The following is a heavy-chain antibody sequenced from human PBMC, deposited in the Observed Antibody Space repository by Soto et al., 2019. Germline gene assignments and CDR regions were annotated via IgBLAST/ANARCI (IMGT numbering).Heavy chain of an antibody. Sequence: GGSLRLSCAASGFTFSSYGVHWVRQAPGKGLEWVADISYDGSNKYSAGSVKGRFTISRDNSKNTLYLQMSSLRADDTAVYYCARGGYCRSSSCYGMDVWGQGTTVTVSS. CDR1: GFTFSSYG. CDR3: ARGGYCRSSSCYGMDV. V-gene: IGHV3-33*01. D-gene: IGHD2-2*01. J-gene: IGHJ6*02. CDR2: ISYDGSNK.